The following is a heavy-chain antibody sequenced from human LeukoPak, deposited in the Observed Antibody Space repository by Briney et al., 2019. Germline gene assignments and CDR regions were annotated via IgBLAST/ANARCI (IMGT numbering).Heavy chain of an antibody. CDR3: ARWGPSPSDY. CDR1: GYIFINHG. CDR2: ISAYNGDT. V-gene: IGHV1-18*01. J-gene: IGHJ4*02. D-gene: IGHD3-16*01. Sequence: ASVKVSCKASGYIFINHGIAWVRQAPGQGLEYMGWISAYNGDTDYAQNLQGRVTMTTDTSTTTAYMELRSLTSDDTAVYYCARWGPSPSDYWGQGTLVTVSS.